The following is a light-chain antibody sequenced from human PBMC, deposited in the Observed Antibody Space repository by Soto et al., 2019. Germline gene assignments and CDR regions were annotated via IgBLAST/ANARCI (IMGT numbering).Light chain of an antibody. CDR1: QSISSW. CDR3: QQYNSYSWE. J-gene: IGKJ1*01. Sequence: DIQMTQSPSTLSASVGDRVTITCRASQSISSWLAWYQQKPGKAPKLLIYDASSLESGVPSRLSGSGSGTEFTLTISSLQPDDFATYYCQQYNSYSWEFGQGTKVDIK. V-gene: IGKV1-5*01. CDR2: DAS.